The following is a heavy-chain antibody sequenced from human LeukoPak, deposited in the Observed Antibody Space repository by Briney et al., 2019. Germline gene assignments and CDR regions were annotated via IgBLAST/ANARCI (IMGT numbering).Heavy chain of an antibody. Sequence: PSETLSFTCTVYGRAFSDFSWKGLRQPPGKGLEWIGEIDQSGATKYNVLLKSQVTISVDKSQDQLSLRLRSVTAADTAVYYCAIVHARFIGWGRGTLVSVSS. CDR1: GRAFSDFS. CDR3: AIVHARFIG. J-gene: IGHJ4*02. CDR2: IDQSGAT. D-gene: IGHD3-10*01. V-gene: IGHV4-34*01.